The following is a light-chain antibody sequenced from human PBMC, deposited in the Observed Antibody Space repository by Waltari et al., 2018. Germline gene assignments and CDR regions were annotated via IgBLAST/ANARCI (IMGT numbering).Light chain of an antibody. Sequence: EIVLTHSPATLSLSPGHRATLSCRASQTVGRSLGWYQQKVGQAPRLLIFDASNRATGVPARFSGSGSGIEFTLTISRLEPDDFAVYYCQLRSNRPPYAFGQGTKLEMK. CDR1: QTVGRS. CDR2: DAS. V-gene: IGKV3-11*01. J-gene: IGKJ2*01. CDR3: QLRSNRPPYA.